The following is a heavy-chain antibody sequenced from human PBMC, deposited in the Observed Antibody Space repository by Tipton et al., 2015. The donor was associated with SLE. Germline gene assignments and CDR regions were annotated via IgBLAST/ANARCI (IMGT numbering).Heavy chain of an antibody. CDR3: AGAVGSAAGMRDY. D-gene: IGHD6-13*01. Sequence: TLSLTCTVSCGSISSGDHSWSWIRQPAGKGLEWIGSVYSSGRTIHNPSIKSRITLSLDTSKNQFSLRVNSVTAADTAVYYCAGAVGSAAGMRDYWGQGTLVTVSS. CDR2: VYSSGRT. J-gene: IGHJ4*02. CDR1: CGSISSGDHS. V-gene: IGHV4-61*02.